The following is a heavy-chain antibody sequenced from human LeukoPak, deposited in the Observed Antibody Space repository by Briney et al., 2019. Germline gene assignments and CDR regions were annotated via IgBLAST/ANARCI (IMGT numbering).Heavy chain of an antibody. V-gene: IGHV3-9*01. CDR2: INWNSGNI. CDR1: GFTFDDYA. D-gene: IGHD3-22*01. J-gene: IGHJ3*02. Sequence: PGRCLRLSCAASGFTFDDYAMHWVRPAPKKGLEWVSGINWNSGNIDYADSVKGRFTTSRDNAKNSLYLQVNSLRAEDTALYYCAKDRFYDRGAFDIWGQGTMVTVSS. CDR3: AKDRFYDRGAFDI.